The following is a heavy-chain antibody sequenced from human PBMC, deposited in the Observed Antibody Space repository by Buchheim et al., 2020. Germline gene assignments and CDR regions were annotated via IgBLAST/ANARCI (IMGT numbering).Heavy chain of an antibody. D-gene: IGHD3-3*01. CDR3: AKDGRYYDFWSGYYERPGNNLSYFDY. Sequence: EVQLVESGGGLVQPGGSLRLSCAASGFTFSSYAMHWVRQAPGKGLEYVSAISSNGGSTYYANSVKGRFTISRDNSKNTLYLPMGSLRAEDTAVYYCAKDGRYYDFWSGYYERPGNNLSYFDYWGQGTL. CDR1: GFTFSSYA. CDR2: ISSNGGST. V-gene: IGHV3-64*01. J-gene: IGHJ4*02.